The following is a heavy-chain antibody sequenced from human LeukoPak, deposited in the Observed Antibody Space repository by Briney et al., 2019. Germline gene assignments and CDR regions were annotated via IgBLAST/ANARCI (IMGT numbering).Heavy chain of an antibody. J-gene: IGHJ3*02. Sequence: GASVTVSYKASVGTFNSYAMSWVRQAPGQGREGVGRIIPILGIAKYAQKFQGRVTITADKSTSTAYMELSSLRSEDTAVYYCALSYSGSYYAEAFDIWGQGTMVTVSS. CDR1: VGTFNSYA. CDR3: ALSYSGSYYAEAFDI. CDR2: IIPILGIA. D-gene: IGHD1-26*01. V-gene: IGHV1-69*04.